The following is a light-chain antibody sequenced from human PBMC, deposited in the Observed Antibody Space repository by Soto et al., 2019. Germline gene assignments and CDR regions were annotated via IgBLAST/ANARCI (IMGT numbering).Light chain of an antibody. CDR2: DVS. CDR3: CSYAGSPRYV. Sequence: QSALTQPRSVSGSPGQSVTISCTGTSSDVGGYNYVSWYQQHPGKAPKGTIYDVSERPSGVPDRFSGSKSGNTASLTISGLQAEDEADYYCCSYAGSPRYVLGTGTKVTVL. CDR1: SSDVGGYNY. J-gene: IGLJ1*01. V-gene: IGLV2-11*01.